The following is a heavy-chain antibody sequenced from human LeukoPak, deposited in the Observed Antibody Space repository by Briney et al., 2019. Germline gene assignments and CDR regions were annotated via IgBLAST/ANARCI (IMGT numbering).Heavy chain of an antibody. CDR3: ARALAVGATNLDY. CDR2: INHSGST. Sequence: PSETLSLTCAVYGGSFSGYYWSWIRQPPGKGLEWFGEINHSGSTNYNPSLKSRVTISVDTSKNQFSLKLSSVTAADTAVYYCARALAVGATNLDYWGQGTLVTVSS. J-gene: IGHJ4*02. D-gene: IGHD1-26*01. CDR1: GGSFSGYY. V-gene: IGHV4-34*01.